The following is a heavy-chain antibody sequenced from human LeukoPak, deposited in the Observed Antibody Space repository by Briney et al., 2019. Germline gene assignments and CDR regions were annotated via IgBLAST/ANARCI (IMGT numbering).Heavy chain of an antibody. Sequence: SVKVPCKASGGTFSSYAISWVRQAPGQGLEWMGGIIPIFGTANYAQKFQGRVTITADKSTSTAYMELSSLRSEDTAVYYCASGPVRGVIMHDLYDYWGQGTLVTVSS. CDR3: ASGPVRGVIMHDLYDY. D-gene: IGHD3-10*01. CDR1: GGTFSSYA. CDR2: IIPIFGTA. J-gene: IGHJ4*02. V-gene: IGHV1-69*06.